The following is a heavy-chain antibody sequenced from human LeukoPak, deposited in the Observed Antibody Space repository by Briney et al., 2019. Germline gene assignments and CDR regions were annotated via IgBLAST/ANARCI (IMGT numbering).Heavy chain of an antibody. Sequence: PGGSLRLSCVASGFTFDDYGMSWVRQVPGKGLEWVSGINWNGGSTGYGNSVKGRFTISRDNAKNSLYLQMNSLRAEDTALYYCTGVGIAQSDYWGQGTLVTVSS. D-gene: IGHD6-13*01. V-gene: IGHV3-20*04. CDR3: TGVGIAQSDY. J-gene: IGHJ4*02. CDR2: INWNGGST. CDR1: GFTFDDYG.